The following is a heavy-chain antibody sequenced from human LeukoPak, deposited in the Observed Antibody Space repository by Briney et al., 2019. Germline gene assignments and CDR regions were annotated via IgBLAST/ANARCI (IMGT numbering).Heavy chain of an antibody. CDR1: GFTFSSYS. CDR3: AREPSKAGPRSFQH. CDR2: ISSSSSTI. Sequence: GGSLRLSCAASGFTFSSYSMNWVRQAPGKGLEWVSYISSSSSTIYYADSVKGRFTISRDNAKNSLYLQMNSLRAEDTAVYYCAREPSKAGPRSFQHWGQGTLVTVSS. V-gene: IGHV3-48*01. D-gene: IGHD6-13*01. J-gene: IGHJ1*01.